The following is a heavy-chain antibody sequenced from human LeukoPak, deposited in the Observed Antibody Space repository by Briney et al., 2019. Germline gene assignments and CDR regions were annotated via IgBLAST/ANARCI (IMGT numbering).Heavy chain of an antibody. V-gene: IGHV1-18*01. CDR2: ISAYNGNT. Sequence: ASVKVSCKASGYTFTSYGISWVRQAPGQGLEWMGWISAYNGNTNYAQKLQGRVTMTTDTSTSTAYMELRSLRSDDTAVYYCARDPGIGDSYYYCYGMDVWGQGTTVTVSS. CDR3: ARDPGIGDSYYYCYGMDV. CDR1: GYTFTSYG. J-gene: IGHJ6*02. D-gene: IGHD6-13*01.